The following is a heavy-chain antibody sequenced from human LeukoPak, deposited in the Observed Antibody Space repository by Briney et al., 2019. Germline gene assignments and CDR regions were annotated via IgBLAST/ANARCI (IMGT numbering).Heavy chain of an antibody. D-gene: IGHD6-13*01. CDR3: ARGEQQLPTGGYYYYMDV. CDR2: INPNSGGT. Sequence: VASVKVSCKASGYTFTGYYMHWVRQAPGQGLEWMGWINPNSGGTNYAQKFQGRVTMTRDTSISTAYMELSRLRSDDTAVYYCARGEQQLPTGGYYYYMDVWGKGTTVTISS. V-gene: IGHV1-2*02. CDR1: GYTFTGYY. J-gene: IGHJ6*03.